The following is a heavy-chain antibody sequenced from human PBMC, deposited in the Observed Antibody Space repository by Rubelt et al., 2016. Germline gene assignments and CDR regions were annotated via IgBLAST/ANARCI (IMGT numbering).Heavy chain of an antibody. CDR1: GSTFSSYG. Sequence: VHLVESGGGVVQPGGSLRLSCAASGSTFSSYGMHWVRQAPGKGLEWVANIKQDGSDKYYVDSVKGRFTISRDNAKNSLYLQMNSLRAEDTAIYYCARDSPSPDWGQGTLVTVSS. J-gene: IGHJ4*02. CDR3: ARDSPSPD. V-gene: IGHV3-7*03. CDR2: IKQDGSDK.